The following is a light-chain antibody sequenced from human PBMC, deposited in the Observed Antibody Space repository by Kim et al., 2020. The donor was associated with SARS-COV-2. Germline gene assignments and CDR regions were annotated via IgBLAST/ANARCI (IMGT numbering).Light chain of an antibody. CDR2: HDN. Sequence: VTPGHTATITCSGDNLEEKYSSWYQQKPGQSPVLVIYHDNTRPSGIPERFSGSNSGNTATLTISGTQALDEADYYCQAWDSKTNHVFGTGTKVTVL. J-gene: IGLJ1*01. CDR3: QAWDSKTNHV. V-gene: IGLV3-1*01. CDR1: NLEEKY.